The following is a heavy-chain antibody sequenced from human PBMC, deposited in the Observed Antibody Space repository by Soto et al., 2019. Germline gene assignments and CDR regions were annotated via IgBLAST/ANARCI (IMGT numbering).Heavy chain of an antibody. CDR1: GGSFSSGDYY. J-gene: IGHJ6*02. CDR2: IYYSGST. D-gene: IGHD4-17*01. Sequence: SETLSLTCTVSGGSFSSGDYYWSWVRQPPGKGLEWIGYIYYSGSTYYNPSLKSRVTISVDTSKNQFSLKLSSVTAADTAVYYCARTTVTTYYYYGMDVWGQGTTVTVSS. CDR3: ARTTVTTYYYYGMDV. V-gene: IGHV4-30-4*01.